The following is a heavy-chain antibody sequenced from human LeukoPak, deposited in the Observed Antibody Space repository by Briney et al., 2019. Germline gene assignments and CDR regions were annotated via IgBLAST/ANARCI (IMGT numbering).Heavy chain of an antibody. D-gene: IGHD3-10*01. J-gene: IGHJ3*02. V-gene: IGHV3-23*01. CDR1: GFTFSSYA. CDR3: ARDYYGSGSYARDAFDI. CDR2: ISGSGGST. Sequence: GGSLRLSCAASGFTFSSYAMSWVRQAPGKGLEWVSAISGSGGSTYYADSVKGRFTISRDNSKNTLYLQMNSLRAEDTAVYYCARDYYGSGSYARDAFDIWGQGTMVTVSS.